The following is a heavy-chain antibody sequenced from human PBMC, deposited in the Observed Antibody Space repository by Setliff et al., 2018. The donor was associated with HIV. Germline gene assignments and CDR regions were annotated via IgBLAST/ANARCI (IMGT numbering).Heavy chain of an antibody. CDR1: RFTFSNYN. CDR2: ISSSSSTI. Sequence: PGGSLRLSCAASRFTFSNYNMNWVRQAPGKGLEWVSYISSSSSTIYYADSVKGRFTISRDNAKNSLYLQMNSLRAEDTAVYYCARDITSYGMDVWGQGTTVTVSS. V-gene: IGHV3-48*04. D-gene: IGHD3-10*01. CDR3: ARDITSYGMDV. J-gene: IGHJ6*02.